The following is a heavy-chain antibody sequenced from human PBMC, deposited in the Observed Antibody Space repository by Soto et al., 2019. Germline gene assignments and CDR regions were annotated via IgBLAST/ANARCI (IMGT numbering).Heavy chain of an antibody. CDR2: INPNSGGT. V-gene: IGHV1-2*04. CDR1: GYTFTGYY. CDR3: ARDAEAVAATEGSYYYYYYGMDV. J-gene: IGHJ6*02. Sequence: GASVKVSCKASGYTFTGYYMHWVRQAPGQGLEWMGWINPNSGGTNYAQKFQGWVTMTRDTSISTAYMELRRLRSDDTAVYYCARDAEAVAATEGSYYYYYYGMDVWGQGTTVTVSS. D-gene: IGHD6-19*01.